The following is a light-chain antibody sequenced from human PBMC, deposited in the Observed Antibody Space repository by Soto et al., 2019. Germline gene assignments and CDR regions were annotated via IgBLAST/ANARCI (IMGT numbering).Light chain of an antibody. J-gene: IGKJ3*01. CDR1: QAISIY. CDR3: QKYNSAPLT. CDR2: AAT. V-gene: IGKV1-27*01. Sequence: DIQMTQSPSSLSASVGDRVTITCRASQAISIYLAWYQQKPGKGPELLIYAATTLQSGVPSRFSGSGSGTEFNLTISSLQPEDVATYYCQKYNSAPLTFGPGTKVDIK.